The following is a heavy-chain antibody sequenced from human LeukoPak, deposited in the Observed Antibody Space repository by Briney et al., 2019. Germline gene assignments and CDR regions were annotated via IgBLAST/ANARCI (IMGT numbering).Heavy chain of an antibody. CDR1: GYTFTSYG. J-gene: IGHJ6*02. D-gene: IGHD3-3*02. V-gene: IGHV1-18*01. CDR3: AREGFSHFWGYYYYGMDV. Sequence: EASVKVSCKASGYTFTSYGISWVRQAPGQGLEWMGWISAYNGNTNYAQKFQGRVTMTRNTSISTAYMELSSLRSEDTAVYYCAREGFSHFWGYYYYGMDVWGQGTTVTVSS. CDR2: ISAYNGNT.